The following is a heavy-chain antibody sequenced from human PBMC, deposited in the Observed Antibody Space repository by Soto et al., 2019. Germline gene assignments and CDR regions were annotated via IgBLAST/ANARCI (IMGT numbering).Heavy chain of an antibody. D-gene: IGHD2-21*02. J-gene: IGHJ4*02. CDR2: IYHSGTT. V-gene: IGHV4-4*02. Sequence: QVQLQQSGPGLVKPSATLSLTCAVSGGSISSSNWWSWVRQPPGKGLEWIGEIYHSGTTNYTPSLKSRVTISVDECSITFSLKLSSVSAADKAGCYCAREGRELPGLAYCGGDCYPVYFDSWGQGTLVTVSS. CDR3: AREGRELPGLAYCGGDCYPVYFDS. CDR1: GGSISSSNW.